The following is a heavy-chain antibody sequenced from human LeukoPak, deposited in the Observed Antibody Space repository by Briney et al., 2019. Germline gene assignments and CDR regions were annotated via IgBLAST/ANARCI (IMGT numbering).Heavy chain of an antibody. J-gene: IGHJ4*02. CDR1: GFTFSSYW. CDR2: INSDGSST. CDR3: AKAYCGGDCTAEPFDY. D-gene: IGHD2-21*02. Sequence: PGGSLRLSCAASGFTFSSYWMHWVRQAPGKGLVWVSRINSDGSSTSYADSVKGRFTISRDNSKNTLYLQMNSLRAEDTAVYYCAKAYCGGDCTAEPFDYWGQGTLVTVSS. V-gene: IGHV3-74*01.